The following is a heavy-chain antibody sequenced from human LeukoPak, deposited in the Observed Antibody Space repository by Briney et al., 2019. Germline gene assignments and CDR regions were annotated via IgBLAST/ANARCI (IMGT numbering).Heavy chain of an antibody. CDR2: ISSSSSDV. CDR1: GFTFSNYG. J-gene: IGHJ4*02. V-gene: IGHV3-21*06. Sequence: GGSLRLSCAASGFTFSNYGMSWVRQAPGKGLEWVSSISSSSSDVSFEHSLKGLFTISRYNAKNSLYLQMNSLRADDTAIYYCARDLYWNYHSLDYWGQGTLVTVSS. CDR3: ARDLYWNYHSLDY. D-gene: IGHD1-7*01.